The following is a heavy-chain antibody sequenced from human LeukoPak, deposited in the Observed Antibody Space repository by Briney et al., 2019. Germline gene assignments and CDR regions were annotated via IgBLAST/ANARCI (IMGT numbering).Heavy chain of an antibody. V-gene: IGHV3-69-1*02. Sequence: GGSLSLSCAASGFTFSYYSLNWVRQAPGKGLEWVSSITKSNSMYYADSLKGRFTISRDNAKNSLYLQMNSLRAEDTAVYYCARGFPYYYDTSGYFFDYWGQGTLVTVSS. CDR2: ITKSNSM. D-gene: IGHD3-22*01. CDR1: GFTFSYYS. J-gene: IGHJ4*02. CDR3: ARGFPYYYDTSGYFFDY.